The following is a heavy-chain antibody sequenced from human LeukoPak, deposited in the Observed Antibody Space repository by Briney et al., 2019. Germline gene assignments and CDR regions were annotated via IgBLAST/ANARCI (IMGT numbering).Heavy chain of an antibody. CDR3: ARDYGRSRDYGMDV. V-gene: IGHV3-74*01. Sequence: GGSLRLSCAASGFTFSNYWMHWVRQAPGKGLVWVSRINSDGSSTTYADSVKGRFTISRDNAKNTLYLQMNSLRAEDTAVYYCARDYGRSRDYGMDVWGQGTTVTVSS. J-gene: IGHJ6*02. CDR2: INSDGSST. CDR1: GFTFSNYW. D-gene: IGHD3-10*01.